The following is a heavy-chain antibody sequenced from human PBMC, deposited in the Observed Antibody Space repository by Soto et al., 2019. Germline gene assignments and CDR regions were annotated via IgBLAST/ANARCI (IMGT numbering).Heavy chain of an antibody. Sequence: XDSLKVSCKRSRYSFTSYCIGLVRQMPGKGLEWMGIIYPGDSDTRYSPSFQGQVTISADKSISTAYLQWSSLKASDTAMYYCARPTTDTAMVYDAFDIWGQGTMVTVSS. CDR2: IYPGDSDT. J-gene: IGHJ3*02. CDR1: RYSFTSYC. V-gene: IGHV5-51*01. CDR3: ARPTTDTAMVYDAFDI. D-gene: IGHD5-18*01.